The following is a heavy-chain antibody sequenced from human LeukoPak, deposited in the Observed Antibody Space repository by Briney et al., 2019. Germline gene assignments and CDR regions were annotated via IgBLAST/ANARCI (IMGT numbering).Heavy chain of an antibody. CDR3: AKTTDNYYYYYMDV. J-gene: IGHJ6*03. D-gene: IGHD4-17*01. CDR1: GFTFSSYA. V-gene: IGHV3-23*01. CDR2: FSGSGGST. Sequence: PGGSLRLSCAASGFTFSSYAMSWVRQAPGKGLEWVSAFSGSGGSTYYADSVKGRFTISRDNAKNSLYLQMNSLRAEDTAVYYCAKTTDNYYYYYMDVWGKGTTVTVSS.